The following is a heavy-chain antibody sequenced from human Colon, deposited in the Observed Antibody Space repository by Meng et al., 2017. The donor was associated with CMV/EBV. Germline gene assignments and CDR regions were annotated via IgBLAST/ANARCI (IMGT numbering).Heavy chain of an antibody. CDR1: GGSFSDYY. CDR3: ATFTLRYFDWP. V-gene: IGHV4-34*01. CDR2: INHSGST. D-gene: IGHD3-9*01. Sequence: LTCDVYGGSFSDYYWSWIRQPPGKGLEWIGEINHSGSTNYNPSLKSRVTISVDTSKNQFSLQLNSVTAADTAVYYCATFTLRYFDWPWGQGTLVTVSS. J-gene: IGHJ5*02.